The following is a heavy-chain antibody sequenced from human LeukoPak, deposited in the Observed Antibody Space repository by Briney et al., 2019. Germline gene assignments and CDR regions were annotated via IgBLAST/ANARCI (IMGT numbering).Heavy chain of an antibody. V-gene: IGHV3-53*01. CDR1: GFNVSGNY. D-gene: IGHD1-1*01. CDR2: LYSGGAT. CDR3: ARGREVSTGYYYYYGMDV. Sequence: GGSLRLSCEASGFNVSGNYMSWVRQAPGKGLERVSVLYSGGATYNADSVKGRFTISRDNSKNTLYLQMNSLRAEDTAVYYCARGREVSTGYYYYYGMDVWGQGTTVTVS. J-gene: IGHJ6*02.